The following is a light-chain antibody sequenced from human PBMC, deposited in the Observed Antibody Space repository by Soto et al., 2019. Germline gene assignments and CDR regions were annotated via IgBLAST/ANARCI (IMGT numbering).Light chain of an antibody. V-gene: IGKV1-6*01. CDR1: QGIRID. CDR2: AAS. CDR3: LQDYNFPWT. Sequence: AIPMTQSPSSLSAAVGDRVTITCRASQGIRIDLGWYQQKPGKAPKLLIYAASTLQTGVPSRFSGSGSGTDFTLTISSLQPEDFATYYCLQDYNFPWTFGQGTKVDIK. J-gene: IGKJ1*01.